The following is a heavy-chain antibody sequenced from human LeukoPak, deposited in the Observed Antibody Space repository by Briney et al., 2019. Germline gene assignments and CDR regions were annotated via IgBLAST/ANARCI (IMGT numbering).Heavy chain of an antibody. CDR1: GFTVSNTC. CDR2: IYSGDNT. J-gene: IGHJ6*02. D-gene: IGHD3-9*01. CDR3: ARDGGSGTSTGYNGYYYYGMDV. Sequence: QPGGSLRLSCAASGFTVSNTCMSWVRQAPGKGLEWVSVIYSGDNTYYADSVKGRFTISRDSSKNTVHLQMNSPRAEDTAVYYCARDGGSGTSTGYNGYYYYGMDVWGQGTTVTVSS. V-gene: IGHV3-66*01.